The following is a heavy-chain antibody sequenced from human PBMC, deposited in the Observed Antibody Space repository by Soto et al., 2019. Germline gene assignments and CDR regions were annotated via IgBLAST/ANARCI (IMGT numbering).Heavy chain of an antibody. Sequence: PVGSLRLSCAASGFTFSSYAMSWVRQAPGKGLEWVSAISGSGGSTYYADSVKGRFTISRDNSKNTLYLQMNSLRAEDTAVYYCAKGPYSYCSGGSCYSVRYYYGMDVWGQGTTVTVSS. CDR1: GFTFSSYA. V-gene: IGHV3-23*01. D-gene: IGHD2-15*01. J-gene: IGHJ6*02. CDR3: AKGPYSYCSGGSCYSVRYYYGMDV. CDR2: ISGSGGST.